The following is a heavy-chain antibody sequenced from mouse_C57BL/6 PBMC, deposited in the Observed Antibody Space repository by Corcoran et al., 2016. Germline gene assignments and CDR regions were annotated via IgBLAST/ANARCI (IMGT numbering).Heavy chain of an antibody. CDR1: GYTFTDYN. Sequence: EVQLQQSGPELVKPGASVKIPCKASGYTFTDYNMDWVKQSHGKSLEWIGDINPNNGGTIYNQKFKGKATLTVDKSSSTAYMELRSLTSEDTAVYYCARSITTVGDNWYLDVWGTGTTVTVSS. J-gene: IGHJ1*03. D-gene: IGHD1-1*01. CDR2: INPNNGGT. CDR3: ARSITTVGDNWYLDV. V-gene: IGHV1-18*01.